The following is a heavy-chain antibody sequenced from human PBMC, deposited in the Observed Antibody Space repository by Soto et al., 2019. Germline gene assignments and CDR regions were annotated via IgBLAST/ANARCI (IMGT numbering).Heavy chain of an antibody. J-gene: IGHJ6*03. CDR1: GGSISSYY. D-gene: IGHD3-16*01. CDR3: ARLLMLGGVTSYYSYYRDV. CDR2: IYYSGST. V-gene: IGHV4-59*08. Sequence: SETLSLTCTVSGGSISSYYWSWIRQPPGKGLEWIGYIYYSGSTNYNPSLKSRVTISVDTSKNQFSLKLSSVTAADPAVYYCARLLMLGGVTSYYSYYRDVWGKGTTVTVSS.